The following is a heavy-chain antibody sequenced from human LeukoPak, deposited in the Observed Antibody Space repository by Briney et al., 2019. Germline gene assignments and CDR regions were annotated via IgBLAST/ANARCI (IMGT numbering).Heavy chain of an antibody. D-gene: IGHD6-19*01. CDR2: INPNSGGT. V-gene: IGHV1-2*02. Sequence: VRQAPGQGLEWMGWINPNSGGTNYAQKFQGRVTMTRDTSISTAYMELSRLRSDDTAVYYCARQQWLVNAFDIWGQGTMVTVSS. J-gene: IGHJ3*02. CDR3: ARQQWLVNAFDI.